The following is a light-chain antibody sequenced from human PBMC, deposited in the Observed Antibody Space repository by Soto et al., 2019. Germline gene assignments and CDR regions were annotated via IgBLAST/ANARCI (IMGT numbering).Light chain of an antibody. Sequence: DIQLTQSPSFLSASVGDRVTITCRASQGINSFLGWYQQKPGKGPRLPIYAASALQSGVPSRFSGSGSGTEFTLTISSLQPEDFATYYCQQLNSYPITFGQGTRLEIK. CDR2: AAS. CDR1: QGINSF. J-gene: IGKJ5*01. CDR3: QQLNSYPIT. V-gene: IGKV1-9*01.